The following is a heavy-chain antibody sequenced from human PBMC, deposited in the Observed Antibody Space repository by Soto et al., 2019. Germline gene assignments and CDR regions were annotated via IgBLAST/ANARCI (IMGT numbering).Heavy chain of an antibody. Sequence: QVQLVESGGGVVQPGSSLRLSCATSGFTFSNHAMHWVRQAPGKGLEWVAQIWYDGSIKNYADSMKGRFTISRDSPKNTLFLLMNSMRVEDTAVYHCARDGQYLACYAFDIWGQGTLVTVSS. D-gene: IGHD2-15*01. CDR1: GFTFSNHA. V-gene: IGHV3-33*01. CDR2: IWYDGSIK. J-gene: IGHJ3*02. CDR3: ARDGQYLACYAFDI.